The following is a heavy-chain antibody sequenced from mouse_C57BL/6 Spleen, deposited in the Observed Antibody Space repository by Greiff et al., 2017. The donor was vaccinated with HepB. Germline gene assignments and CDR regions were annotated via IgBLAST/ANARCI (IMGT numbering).Heavy chain of an antibody. D-gene: IGHD1-1*01. CDR1: GYAFSSYW. Sequence: VQLQQSGAELVKPGASVKISCKASGYAFSSYWMNWVKQRPGKGLEWIGQIYPGDGDTNYNGKFKGKATLTADKSSSTAYMQLSSLTSEDSAVYFCASQRVTTGGYFDYWGQGTTLTVSS. V-gene: IGHV1-80*01. J-gene: IGHJ2*01. CDR3: ASQRVTTGGYFDY. CDR2: IYPGDGDT.